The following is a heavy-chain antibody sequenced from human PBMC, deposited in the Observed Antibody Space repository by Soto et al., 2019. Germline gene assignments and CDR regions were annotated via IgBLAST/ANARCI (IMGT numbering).Heavy chain of an antibody. D-gene: IGHD3-16*02. CDR2: ISGSGGST. CDR1: GFTFSSYA. V-gene: IGHV3-23*01. Sequence: EVQLLESGGGLVQPGGSLRLSCAASGFTFSSYAMSWVRQAPGKGLEWVSAISGSGGSTYYADSVKGRFTISRDSSKNTLYLQMNSLRAEDTAVYYCAKAGPDYVWGSYRYLDYWGQGTLVTVSS. J-gene: IGHJ4*02. CDR3: AKAGPDYVWGSYRYLDY.